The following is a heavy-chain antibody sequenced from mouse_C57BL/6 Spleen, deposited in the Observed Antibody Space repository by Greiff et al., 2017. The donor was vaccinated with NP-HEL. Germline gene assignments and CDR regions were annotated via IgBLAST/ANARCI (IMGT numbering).Heavy chain of an antibody. CDR2: INPNNGGT. J-gene: IGHJ1*03. Sequence: VQLQQSGPELVKPGASVKIPCKASGYTFTDYNMDWVKQSHGKSLEWIGDINPNNGGTIYNQKFKGKATLTVDKSSSTAYMELRSLTSEDTAVYYCARENYGSSDWWYFDVWGTGTTVTVSS. D-gene: IGHD1-1*01. CDR1: GYTFTDYN. V-gene: IGHV1-18*01. CDR3: ARENYGSSDWWYFDV.